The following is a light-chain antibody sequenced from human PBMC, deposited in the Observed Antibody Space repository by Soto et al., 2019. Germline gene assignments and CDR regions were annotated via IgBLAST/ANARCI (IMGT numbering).Light chain of an antibody. CDR2: ANS. Sequence: QSVLTQPPSVSGAPGQRVTISCSGSSSNLGAGYDVQWYRQFPGTAPKLLIYANSVRPSGVPGRFSGSKSGTSASLAITGLQAEDEADYYCNSYAGDIIRFVFGTGTKVTVL. CDR3: NSYAGDIIRFV. CDR1: SSNLGAGYD. V-gene: IGLV1-40*01. J-gene: IGLJ1*01.